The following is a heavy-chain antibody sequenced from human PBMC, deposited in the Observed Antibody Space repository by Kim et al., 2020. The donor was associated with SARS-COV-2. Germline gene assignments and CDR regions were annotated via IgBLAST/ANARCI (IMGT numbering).Heavy chain of an antibody. J-gene: IGHJ4*02. CDR3: ARPNSSGCIDY. CDR2: IYYSGST. Sequence: SETLSLTCTVSGGSISSSSYYWGWIRQPPGKGLEWIGSIYYSGSTYYNPSLKSRVTISVDTSKNQFSLKLSSVTAADTAVYYCARPNSSGCIDYLGQGTL. V-gene: IGHV4-39*01. CDR1: GGSISSSSYY. D-gene: IGHD6-19*01.